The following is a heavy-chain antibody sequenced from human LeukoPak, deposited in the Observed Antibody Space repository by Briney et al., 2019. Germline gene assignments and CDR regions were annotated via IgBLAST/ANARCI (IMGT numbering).Heavy chain of an antibody. V-gene: IGHV4-59*08. CDR1: GGSISSYY. D-gene: IGHD6-13*01. J-gene: IGHJ4*02. Sequence: KPSETLSLTCTVSGGSISSYYWSWIRQPPGKGLEWIGYIYYSGSANYNPSLKSRVTISVDTSKNQFSLKLSSVTAADTAVYYCARRQSGYSSSWFFDYWGQGTLVTVSS. CDR3: ARRQSGYSSSWFFDY. CDR2: IYYSGSA.